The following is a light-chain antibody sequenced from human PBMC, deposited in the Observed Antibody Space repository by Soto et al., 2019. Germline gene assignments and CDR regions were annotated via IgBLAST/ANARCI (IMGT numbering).Light chain of an antibody. CDR3: QQYGSSVLYA. V-gene: IGKV3-20*01. CDR1: QAVSSNY. CDR2: AAS. J-gene: IGKJ2*01. Sequence: ETVLTQSPGTLSLSPGESATLSCRASQAVSSNYLAWYQQKPGQAPKLLIYAASTRAPGIPDRFNGRVSGTDFTLTITRLEPEDFAAYYCQQYGSSVLYAFGQGTKLEI.